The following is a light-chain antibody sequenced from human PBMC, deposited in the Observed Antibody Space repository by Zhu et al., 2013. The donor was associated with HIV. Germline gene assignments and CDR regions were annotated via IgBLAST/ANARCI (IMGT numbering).Light chain of an antibody. CDR2: DAS. CDR3: QQYNSYPT. J-gene: IGKJ1*01. Sequence: DIQMTQSPSTLSASVGDRVTITCRASQSISSWLAWYQQKPGKAPKLLIYDASSLESGVPSRFSGSGSGTEFTLTISSLQPDDFATYYCQQYNSYPTFGQGTKVEIK. V-gene: IGKV1-5*01. CDR1: QSISSW.